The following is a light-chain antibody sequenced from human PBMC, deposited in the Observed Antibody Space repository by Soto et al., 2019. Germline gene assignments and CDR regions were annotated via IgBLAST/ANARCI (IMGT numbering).Light chain of an antibody. Sequence: EIVLTPSPATLSLSPGERATLSCRASQSVKTFLVWYQQRPGQAPRLLIYGASARATGIPARFTGSGSGTEFTLTISSLQSEDFAVYYCQQYNNWPPITFGQGTRLEIK. V-gene: IGKV3-15*01. CDR3: QQYNNWPPIT. CDR2: GAS. CDR1: QSVKTF. J-gene: IGKJ5*01.